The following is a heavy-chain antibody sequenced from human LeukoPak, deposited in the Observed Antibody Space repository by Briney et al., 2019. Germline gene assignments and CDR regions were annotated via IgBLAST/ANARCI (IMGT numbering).Heavy chain of an antibody. Sequence: GESLKISRKGSGYSFTSYWLGWVRQMPGKGLEWMGIIYHGDSNTRYSPSFQGQVTISADKPISTAYLQWSSLKASDTAMYYCARGRWELPFSYYYYYGMDVWGQGTTVTVSS. V-gene: IGHV5-51*04. CDR2: IYHGDSNT. J-gene: IGHJ6*02. CDR3: ARGRWELPFSYYYYYGMDV. D-gene: IGHD1-26*01. CDR1: GYSFTSYW.